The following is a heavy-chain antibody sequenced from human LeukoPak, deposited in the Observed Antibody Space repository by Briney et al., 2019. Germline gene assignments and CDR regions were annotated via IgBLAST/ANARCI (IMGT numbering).Heavy chain of an antibody. J-gene: IGHJ4*02. CDR2: MNPNSGNT. Sequence: ASVKVSCKASGYTFTTYDINWVRPATGQGLEWMAWMNPNSGNTGYAQKFQGRVTMTRNTSISTAYMELSSLRSEDTAVYYCARVAGNCGGDCYRLVYWGQGTLVTVAS. D-gene: IGHD2-21*01. V-gene: IGHV1-8*01. CDR1: GYTFTTYD. CDR3: ARVAGNCGGDCYRLVY.